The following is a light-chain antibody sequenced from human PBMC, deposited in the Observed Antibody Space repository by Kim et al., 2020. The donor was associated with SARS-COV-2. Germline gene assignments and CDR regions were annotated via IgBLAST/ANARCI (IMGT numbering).Light chain of an antibody. CDR3: QQYNNWPPFT. J-gene: IGKJ3*01. CDR2: GAS. Sequence: EIVMTQSPATLSVSPGERATLSCRASQSVSSNLAWYQQKPGQAPSLLIYGASTRATGIPARFSGSGSGAEFTLTISSLQSEDFVVYYCQQYNNWPPFTFGPGTKVDIK. CDR1: QSVSSN. V-gene: IGKV3-15*01.